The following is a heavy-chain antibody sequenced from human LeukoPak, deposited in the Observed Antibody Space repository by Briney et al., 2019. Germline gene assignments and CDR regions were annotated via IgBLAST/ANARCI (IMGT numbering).Heavy chain of an antibody. CDR1: GYTFTGYH. CDR2: INPNSGGT. D-gene: IGHD1-26*01. Sequence: ASVRVSCKASGYTFTGYHMHWVRQAPGEGLKWMGWINPNSGGTNSAQKFQGRVTMTRDTSISTAYMELSRLRSDDTAVYYCARDHWMEGATTIDYWGQGTLVTVSS. CDR3: ARDHWMEGATTIDY. V-gene: IGHV1-2*02. J-gene: IGHJ4*02.